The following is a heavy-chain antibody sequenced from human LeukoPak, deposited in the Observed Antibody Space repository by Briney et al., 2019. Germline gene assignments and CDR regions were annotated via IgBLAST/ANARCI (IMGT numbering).Heavy chain of an antibody. D-gene: IGHD3-10*01. Sequence: GGSLRLSCAASGFTFTGYYMHWVRQAPGQGLEWMGWINPNSGGTNYAQKFQGWVTMTRDTSISTAYMELSRLRSDDTAVYYCARDPHTMVRGGGSDSSGWYSGGFDYWGQGTLVTVSS. J-gene: IGHJ4*02. V-gene: IGHV1-2*04. CDR3: ARDPHTMVRGGGSDSSGWYSGGFDY. CDR2: INPNSGGT. CDR1: GFTFTGYY.